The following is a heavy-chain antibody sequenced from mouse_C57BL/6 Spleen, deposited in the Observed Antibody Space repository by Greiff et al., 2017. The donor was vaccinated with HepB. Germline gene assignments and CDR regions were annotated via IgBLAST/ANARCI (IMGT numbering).Heavy chain of an antibody. CDR2: ISDGGSYT. CDR3: ARDDGSRSQFAY. CDR1: GFTFSSYA. D-gene: IGHD1-1*01. Sequence: EVKLMESGGGLVKPGGSLKLSCAASGFTFSSYAMSWVRQTPEKRLEWVATISDGGSYTYYPDNVKGRYTISRDNAKNNLYLQMSHLKSEDTAMYYCARDDGSRSQFAYWGQGTLVTVSA. J-gene: IGHJ3*01. V-gene: IGHV5-4*01.